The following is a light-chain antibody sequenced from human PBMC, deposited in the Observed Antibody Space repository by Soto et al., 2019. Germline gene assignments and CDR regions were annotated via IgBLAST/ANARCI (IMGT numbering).Light chain of an antibody. Sequence: EIVMTQSPGTLSVSPGERATLSCRASQTVSRHLAWYQQKPGQAPRLLIFGASTRATGIPDRFSGSGSGTDFTLTISSLQSEDFTVYYCQQRTHWPSFGQGTRLDIK. CDR1: QTVSRH. V-gene: IGKV3-15*01. CDR3: QQRTHWPS. CDR2: GAS. J-gene: IGKJ5*01.